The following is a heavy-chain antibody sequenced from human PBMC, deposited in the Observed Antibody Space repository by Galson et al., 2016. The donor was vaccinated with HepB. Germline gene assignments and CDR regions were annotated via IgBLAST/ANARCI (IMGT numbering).Heavy chain of an antibody. Sequence: SLRLSCAVSGFSFSSYSMNWVRQAPGKGLEWVAYISRTSQTIYYADSVKGRFTISRDNAKNSLYLQMDSLRGEDTALYYCAIINGGSYFGLDYWGQGTLVTVSS. CDR1: GFSFSSYS. J-gene: IGHJ4*02. CDR2: ISRTSQTI. CDR3: AIINGGSYFGLDY. V-gene: IGHV3-48*01. D-gene: IGHD1-26*01.